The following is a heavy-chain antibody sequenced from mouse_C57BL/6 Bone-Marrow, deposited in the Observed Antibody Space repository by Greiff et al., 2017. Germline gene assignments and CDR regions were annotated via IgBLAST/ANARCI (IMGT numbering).Heavy chain of an antibody. J-gene: IGHJ2*01. CDR1: GFTFSDYY. V-gene: IGHV5-16*01. CDR2: INYDGSST. D-gene: IGHD2-3*01. CDR3: ASYDGYYGGFGY. Sequence: EVKLVESEGGLVQPGSSMKLSCTASGFTFSDYYMAWVRQVPEKGLEWVANINYDGSSTYYLDSLKSRFIISRDNAKNILYLQMSSLKSEDTATYYCASYDGYYGGFGYWGQGTTLTVSS.